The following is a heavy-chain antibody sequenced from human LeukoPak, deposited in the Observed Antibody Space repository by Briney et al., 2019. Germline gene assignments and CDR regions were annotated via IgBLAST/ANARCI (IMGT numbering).Heavy chain of an antibody. J-gene: IGHJ4*02. CDR2: ISGSGGST. CDR1: GFTFDDYA. Sequence: GGSLRLSCAASGFTFDDYAMHWVRQAPGKGLEWVSAISGSGGSTYYADSVKGRFTISRDNSKNTLYLQMNSLRAEDTAVYYCAKERLWTDFDYWGQGTLVTVSS. CDR3: AKERLWTDFDY. V-gene: IGHV3-23*01. D-gene: IGHD3/OR15-3a*01.